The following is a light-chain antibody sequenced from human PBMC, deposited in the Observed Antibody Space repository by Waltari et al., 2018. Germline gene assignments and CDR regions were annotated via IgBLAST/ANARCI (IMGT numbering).Light chain of an antibody. J-gene: IGLJ3*02. Sequence: QSVLTQPPSVSGAPGQRVTISCTGSSSNIGAGYDVHWYQQLPGTAPKLLMYGNNNRPSGVPDRFSGFKSGTSASLAITGLQAEDEADYYCQSYDSSLSVFGGGTKLTVL. CDR1: SSNIGAGYD. V-gene: IGLV1-40*01. CDR3: QSYDSSLSV. CDR2: GNN.